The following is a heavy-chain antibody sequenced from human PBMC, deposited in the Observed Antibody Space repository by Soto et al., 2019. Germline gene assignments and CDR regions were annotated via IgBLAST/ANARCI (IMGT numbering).Heavy chain of an antibody. J-gene: IGHJ4*02. CDR3: AKAAGSDSYRVDY. D-gene: IGHD3-16*01. Sequence: GGSLRLSCAASGFTFSSYAMSWFRQAPGKGLEWVSSISVSGGSTYYAGSVKGRFTISRDNSKRTLFLHMNSLRAEATAVYYCAKAAGSDSYRVDYWGQGTLVNVSS. CDR1: GFTFSSYA. V-gene: IGHV3-23*01. CDR2: ISVSGGST.